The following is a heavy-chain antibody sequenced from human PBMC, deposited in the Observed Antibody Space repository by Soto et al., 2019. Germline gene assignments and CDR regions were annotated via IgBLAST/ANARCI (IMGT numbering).Heavy chain of an antibody. CDR1: EVSNRTYT. CDR3: ARDQVGPLYYYYYGMDV. V-gene: IGHV3-21*01. Sequence: SLRTSSATDEVSNRTYTITWDLQSPGKGLEWVSSISSSSPYIYYADSVKGRFTISRDNAKNSLYMQLTSLRAEDTAVYYCARDQVGPLYYYYYGMDVWGQGTTVTVS. J-gene: IGHJ6*02. D-gene: IGHD1-26*01. CDR2: ISSSSPYI.